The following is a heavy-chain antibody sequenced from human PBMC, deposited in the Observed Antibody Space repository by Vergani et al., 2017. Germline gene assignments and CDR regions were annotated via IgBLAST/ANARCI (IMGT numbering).Heavy chain of an antibody. CDR2: IYYSGST. CDR3: ARSLIAVAGVFDY. V-gene: IGHV4-59*01. CDR1: GGSISSYY. Sequence: QVQLQESGPGLVKPSETLSLTCTVSGGSISSYYWSWIRQPPGKGLEWIGYIYYSGSTNSNPSLKSRVTISVDTSKNQFSLKLSSVTAADTAVYYCARSLIAVAGVFDYWGQGTLVTVSS. J-gene: IGHJ4*02. D-gene: IGHD6-19*01.